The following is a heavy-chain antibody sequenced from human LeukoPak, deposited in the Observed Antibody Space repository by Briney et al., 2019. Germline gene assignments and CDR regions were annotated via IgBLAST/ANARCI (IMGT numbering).Heavy chain of an antibody. CDR1: GYSTSSGFY. J-gene: IGHJ4*02. CDR3: ARAVGITTALFDY. Sequence: SETLSLTCTVSGYSTSSGFYWGWIRQPPGKGLEWIGSIYHSGSTYYNPALKSRVTISVDTSKNQFSLKLSSVTAADTAVYYCARAVGITTALFDYWGQGTLVTVSS. CDR2: IYHSGST. D-gene: IGHD1-26*01. V-gene: IGHV4-38-2*02.